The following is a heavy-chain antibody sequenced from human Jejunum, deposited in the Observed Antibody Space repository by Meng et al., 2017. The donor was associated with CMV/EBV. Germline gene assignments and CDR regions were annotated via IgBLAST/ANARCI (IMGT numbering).Heavy chain of an antibody. CDR2: VYYTGGT. D-gene: IGHD2-8*02. CDR1: SISTYY. V-gene: IGHV4-59*03. CDR3: TRRATYCTDTTCRAWFDP. J-gene: IGHJ5*02. Sequence: SISTYYWTWIRQSPGKRLEWIGYVYYTGGTSYNPSLKSRVTMSVDTSKNQFSLSLSSVTAADTAVYYCTRRATYCTDTTCRAWFDPWGQGTLVTVSS.